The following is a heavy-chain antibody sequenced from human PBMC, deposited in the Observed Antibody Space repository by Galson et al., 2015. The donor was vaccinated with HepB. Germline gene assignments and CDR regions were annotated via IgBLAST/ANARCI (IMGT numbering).Heavy chain of an antibody. D-gene: IGHD1-1*01. V-gene: IGHV3-9*01. J-gene: IGHJ6*02. CDR1: GFPCDDFA. CDR3: LRETAPGGADV. Sequence: SLRLSCAFSGFPCDDFAMHWVRQSPGKGLEWVSGLYCKTGGTGYADSVRGRFTVSRDNAQKFLFLQTNSLRVEDTALYYCLRETAPGGADVWGQGTAVTASS. CDR2: LYCKTGGT.